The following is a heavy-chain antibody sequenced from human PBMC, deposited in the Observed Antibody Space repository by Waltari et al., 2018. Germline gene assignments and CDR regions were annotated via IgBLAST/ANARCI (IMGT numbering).Heavy chain of an antibody. V-gene: IGHV1-18*01. Sequence: QVQLLQSGAEVKKPGASVKVSCKTSGYTFTTYGITWIRQAPGLGLEWMGCISTYNGNTNYAQNFQGRVTMTTDASTSTVYMELTSLRSDDTAVYYCARDYYDSGSQGFWGQGTLVTVSS. D-gene: IGHD3-10*01. CDR3: ARDYYDSGSQGF. CDR2: ISTYNGNT. CDR1: GYTFTTYG. J-gene: IGHJ4*02.